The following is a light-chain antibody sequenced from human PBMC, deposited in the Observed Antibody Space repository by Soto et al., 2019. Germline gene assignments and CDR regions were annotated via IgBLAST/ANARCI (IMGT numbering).Light chain of an antibody. CDR2: RNK. Sequence: QSVLTQPPSASGTPGQRVTISCSGSSSNIGSNYVYWYQQLPGTAPKLLIYRNKQRPSGVPDRFSGSKSGTSASLAISGLRSEDEADYYCAAWGDSLSGFYVFGTGTKVTVL. CDR3: AAWGDSLSGFYV. CDR1: SSNIGSNY. J-gene: IGLJ1*01. V-gene: IGLV1-47*01.